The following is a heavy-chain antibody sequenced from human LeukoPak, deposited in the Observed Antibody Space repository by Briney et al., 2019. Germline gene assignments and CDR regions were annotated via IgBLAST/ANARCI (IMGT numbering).Heavy chain of an antibody. CDR2: ISYDGSDK. Sequence: GGSLRLSCAASGFTFSSHAMHWVRQAPGKGLEWVAVISYDGSDKYYADSVKGRFTISRDNSKNTLYLQMNRLRVEDTAVYYCARRYYASGTYFLDYWGQGTLVTVSS. CDR1: GFTFSSHA. J-gene: IGHJ4*02. CDR3: ARRYYASGTYFLDY. D-gene: IGHD3-10*01. V-gene: IGHV3-30-3*01.